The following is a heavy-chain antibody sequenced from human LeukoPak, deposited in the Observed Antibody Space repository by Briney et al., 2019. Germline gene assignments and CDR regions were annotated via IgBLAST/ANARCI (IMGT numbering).Heavy chain of an antibody. CDR2: IHTSGST. D-gene: IGHD4-23*01. Sequence: SETLSLTCTVSGGSFSSSDYYWSWIRQPAGKGLEWIGRIHTSGSTNYNPSLKSRITMSVDTSKNQFSLKLSSVNGADTAIYYCARGTERDRLRWIGYYFDYWGQGSLVTVSS. J-gene: IGHJ4*02. CDR1: GGSFSSSDYY. V-gene: IGHV4-61*02. CDR3: ARGTERDRLRWIGYYFDY.